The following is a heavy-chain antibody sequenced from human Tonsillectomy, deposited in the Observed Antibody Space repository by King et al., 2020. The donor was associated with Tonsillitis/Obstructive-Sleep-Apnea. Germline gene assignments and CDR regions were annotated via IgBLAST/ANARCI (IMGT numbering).Heavy chain of an antibody. CDR3: ARGTYYDSSGYYHFDY. V-gene: IGHV1-69*10. CDR2: IIPIVGVA. J-gene: IGHJ4*02. CDR1: GGTFITYA. D-gene: IGHD3-22*01. Sequence: QLVQSGAEVKRPGSSVKVSCKAPGGTFITYAISWVRQAPGQGLEWMGGIIPIVGVANYAQNFQGRVTITADRYTSTAYMELSSLRSEDTAVYYCARGTYYDSSGYYHFDYWGQGTLVTVSS.